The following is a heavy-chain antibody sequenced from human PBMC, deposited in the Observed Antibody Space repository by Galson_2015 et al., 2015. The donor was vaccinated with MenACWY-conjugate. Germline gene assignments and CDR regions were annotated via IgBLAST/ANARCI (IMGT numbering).Heavy chain of an antibody. Sequence: SLRLSCATSGFTFGDYLMSWFRQAPGKGLEWVSGISVSGDGTYYAGSVKGRFTISRDNSKNTLYLQMNSLRGEDTALYYCARPTPIAAAGYARGLDICGQGTMVTVSS. D-gene: IGHD6-13*01. CDR1: GFTFGDYL. CDR3: ARPTPIAAAGYARGLDI. CDR2: ISVSGDGT. J-gene: IGHJ3*02. V-gene: IGHV3-23*01.